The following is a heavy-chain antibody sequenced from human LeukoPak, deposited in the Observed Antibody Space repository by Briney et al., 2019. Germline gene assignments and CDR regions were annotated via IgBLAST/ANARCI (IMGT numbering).Heavy chain of an antibody. Sequence: SETLSLTCTVSGASISTHYWTWIRQPAGKRLEWIGRIYGSGTTKYNPSLKSRVTMSLDTSKSHFSLELSSVTAADTAMYYCARDGGVGATYFDYWGQGTLAIVSS. CDR1: GASISTHY. D-gene: IGHD1-26*01. CDR3: ARDGGVGATYFDY. V-gene: IGHV4-4*07. CDR2: IYGSGTT. J-gene: IGHJ4*02.